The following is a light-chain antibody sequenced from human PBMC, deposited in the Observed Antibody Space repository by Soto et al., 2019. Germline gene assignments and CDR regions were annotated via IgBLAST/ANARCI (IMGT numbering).Light chain of an antibody. Sequence: DIQMTQSPSSLSASLGDRVTITCRANQDISSYLIWYQHKLGQAPKHLIHASSTLASGVPSRFSGSESGTDFTLTISGLEHEDSATYYCQQSDKTPWTFGQGTKVEI. CDR3: QQSDKTPWT. V-gene: IGKV1-39*01. J-gene: IGKJ1*01. CDR1: QDISSY. CDR2: ASS.